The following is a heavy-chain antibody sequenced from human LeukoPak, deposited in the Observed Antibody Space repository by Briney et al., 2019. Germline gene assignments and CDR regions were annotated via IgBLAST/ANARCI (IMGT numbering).Heavy chain of an antibody. CDR1: GFTYSSYA. D-gene: IGHD3-9*01. J-gene: IGHJ5*01. V-gene: IGHV3-23*01. CDR2: ISCSGGST. Sequence: SLRLSCAASGFTYSSYAMSWVRQAPGKGLDGVSAISCSGGSTYYADCVKGRFTISRHNPKNTLYLQMNSLRAEDTAVYYCAKHRRGTAYYNFDSWGQGTLVTVSS. CDR3: AKHRRGTAYYNFDS.